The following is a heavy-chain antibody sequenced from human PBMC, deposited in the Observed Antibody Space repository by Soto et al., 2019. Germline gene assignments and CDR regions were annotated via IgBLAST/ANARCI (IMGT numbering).Heavy chain of an antibody. CDR3: AKDFYSTSYSTSSFSAFDF. Sequence: EVQLLESGGGLVQPGGSLRLSCAASGFSFSTNAMSWVRQAPGKGLEWVSGISASGGNTFHADSVKGRFTISRDKSKNTLYLQMNSLRAGDTAVYYCAKDFYSTSYSTSSFSAFDFWGQGTVVTVSS. CDR2: ISASGGNT. CDR1: GFSFSTNA. D-gene: IGHD6-6*01. V-gene: IGHV3-23*01. J-gene: IGHJ3*01.